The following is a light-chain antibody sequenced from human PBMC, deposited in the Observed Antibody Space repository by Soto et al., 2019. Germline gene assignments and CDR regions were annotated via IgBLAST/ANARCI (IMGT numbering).Light chain of an antibody. Sequence: EIVMTQSPTTLSVFPGERATLSCRASQSVSSNLAWYQQKPGQAPRLLIYGASTRATGIPARFSGSGSGTEFTLTISSLQSEDFAVYYCQQYDKWPPITFGQGTRLEI. CDR1: QSVSSN. V-gene: IGKV3-15*01. CDR2: GAS. J-gene: IGKJ5*01. CDR3: QQYDKWPPIT.